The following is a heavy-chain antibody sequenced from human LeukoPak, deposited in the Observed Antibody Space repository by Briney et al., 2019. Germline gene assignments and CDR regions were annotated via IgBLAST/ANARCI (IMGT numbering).Heavy chain of an antibody. CDR2: INHSGST. D-gene: IGHD6-13*01. Sequence: PSETLSLTCAVYGGSFSGYYWSWIRRPPGKGLEWIGEINHSGSTNYNPSLKSRVTISVDTSKNQFSLKLSSVTAADTAVYYCARIVAQQLVPDHWGQGTLVTVSS. CDR1: GGSFSGYY. CDR3: ARIVAQQLVPDH. J-gene: IGHJ4*02. V-gene: IGHV4-34*01.